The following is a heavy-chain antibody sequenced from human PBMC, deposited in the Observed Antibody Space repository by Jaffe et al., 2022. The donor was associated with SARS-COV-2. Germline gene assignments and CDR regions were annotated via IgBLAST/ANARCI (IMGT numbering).Heavy chain of an antibody. CDR2: IYPGDSDT. Sequence: EVQLVQSGVEVRKPGESLKISCKASGYSFTSYWIGWVRQMPGKGLEWMGIIYPGDSDTRYSPSFQGQVTMSADKSINTAYLQWSSLKASDTAMYYCARRQREGGVTDFDYWGQGTLVTVSS. J-gene: IGHJ4*02. CDR1: GYSFTSYW. D-gene: IGHD2-21*02. V-gene: IGHV5-51*01. CDR3: ARRQREGGVTDFDY.